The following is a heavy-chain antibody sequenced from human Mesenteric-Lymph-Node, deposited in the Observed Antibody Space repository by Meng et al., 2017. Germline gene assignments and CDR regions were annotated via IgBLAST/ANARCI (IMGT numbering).Heavy chain of an antibody. J-gene: IGHJ4*02. CDR2: ISGSGGTT. Sequence: GESLKISCAASGFTFSSYAMSWVRQAPGKGLDWVSAISGSGGTTYYADSVKGQFTISRDNSKNTLYRQMNSLRAEDTAVYYGAKGGDGYNQPVDYWGQGTLVTVSS. CDR1: GFTFSSYA. D-gene: IGHD5-24*01. V-gene: IGHV3-23*01. CDR3: AKGGDGYNQPVDY.